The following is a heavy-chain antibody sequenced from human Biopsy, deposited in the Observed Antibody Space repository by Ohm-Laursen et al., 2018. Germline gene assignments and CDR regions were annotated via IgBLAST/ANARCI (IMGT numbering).Heavy chain of an antibody. CDR1: GFTFSSYA. D-gene: IGHD3-9*01. J-gene: IGHJ1*01. CDR3: AIGGRTGGTGYVEH. Sequence: SLRLSCTASGFTFSSYAMSWVRQAPGKGLEWVSTINSSGGSTYYADSVKGRFTISRDTSKNTVSLQMNSLTVDDTAVYYCAIGGRTGGTGYVEHWGQGISVSVSS. CDR2: INSSGGST. V-gene: IGHV3-23*01.